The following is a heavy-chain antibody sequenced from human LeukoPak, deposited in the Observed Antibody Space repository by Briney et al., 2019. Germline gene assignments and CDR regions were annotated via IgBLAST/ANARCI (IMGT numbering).Heavy chain of an antibody. CDR3: ARADFIDAGPYLIGP. D-gene: IGHD3-3*01. J-gene: IGHJ5*02. CDR2: INTKSGRT. V-gene: IGHV1-2*02. CDR1: GYTFTMYY. Sequence: ASVKVSCKASGYTFTMYYIHWVRQAPGQGLEWMGWINTKSGRTSSARKFQGRVTMTRDPSITTVYMDMAWLTSDDTAIYFCARADFIDAGPYLIGPWGQGTLVTVSS.